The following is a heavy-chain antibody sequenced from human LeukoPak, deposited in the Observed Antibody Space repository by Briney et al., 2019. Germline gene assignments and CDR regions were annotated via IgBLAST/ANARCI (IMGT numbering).Heavy chain of an antibody. D-gene: IGHD3-16*01. Sequence: PSETLSLTCTVSGDSISNYYWSWIRQPPGKGLEWIGYIYYSGTTNYNPSLKSRVTISVDTSKNQFSLKLSSVTAADTAVYYCARSLKEITFGGAIWYFDLWGRGTLVTVSS. CDR3: ARSLKEITFGGAIWYFDL. J-gene: IGHJ2*01. V-gene: IGHV4-59*01. CDR2: IYYSGTT. CDR1: GDSISNYY.